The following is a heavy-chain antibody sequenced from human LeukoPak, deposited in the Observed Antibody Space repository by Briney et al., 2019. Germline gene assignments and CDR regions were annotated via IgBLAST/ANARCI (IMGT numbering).Heavy chain of an antibody. D-gene: IGHD3-10*01. Sequence: GGSLRLSCAASGFTFSSYGMSWVRQAPGKGLEWVSAISGSGGSTYYADSVKGRFTISRDNSKNTLYLQMNSLRAEDTAVYYCAKDSALDTMVRGVYFDYWGQGTLVTVSS. CDR3: AKDSALDTMVRGVYFDY. CDR1: GFTFSSYG. J-gene: IGHJ4*02. V-gene: IGHV3-23*01. CDR2: ISGSGGST.